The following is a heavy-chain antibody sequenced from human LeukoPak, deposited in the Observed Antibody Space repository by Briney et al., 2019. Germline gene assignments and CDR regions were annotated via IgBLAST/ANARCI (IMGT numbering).Heavy chain of an antibody. CDR1: GGSISSGDYY. CDR2: IHYSGST. CDR3: ARAYGDFPLNNWFDS. J-gene: IGHJ5*01. V-gene: IGHV4-31*03. Sequence: SETLSLTCTVSGGSISSGDYYWSWIRQHPGKGLEWIGYIHYSGSTCYNPSLKSRVIISADTSKNQFSLKLSSVTAADTAVYYCARAYGDFPLNNWFDSWGQGTLVTVSS. D-gene: IGHD4-17*01.